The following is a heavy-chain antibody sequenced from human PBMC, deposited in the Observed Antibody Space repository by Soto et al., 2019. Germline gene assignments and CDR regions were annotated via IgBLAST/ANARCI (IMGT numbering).Heavy chain of an antibody. CDR2: IYYSGST. CDR1: VGSISSCGYY. D-gene: IGHD3-3*01. V-gene: IGHV4-31*03. Sequence: SETLSLTCTVSVGSISSCGYYWSWIRQHPGKGLEWIGYIYYSGSTYYNPSLKSRVTISVDTSKNQFSLELSSVTAADTAVYYCARAPYYDFWSGTPDYGMDVWGQGTTVTVSS. CDR3: ARAPYYDFWSGTPDYGMDV. J-gene: IGHJ6*02.